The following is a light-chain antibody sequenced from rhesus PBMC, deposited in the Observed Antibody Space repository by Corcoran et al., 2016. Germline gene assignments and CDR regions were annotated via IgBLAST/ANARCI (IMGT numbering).Light chain of an antibody. CDR3: LESKNSPWT. V-gene: IGKV7-13*01. J-gene: IGKJ1*01. CDR1: ESVLVFGINV. Sequence: DIVLTQSPASLAVSPGQRATLTCRARESVLVFGINVIHWYQQKQGQLPKLLIYQASEKENVGPGRCSGSGSGTEFNLSINPVAADEAADYYCLESKNSPWTFGLGTKVENK. CDR2: QAS.